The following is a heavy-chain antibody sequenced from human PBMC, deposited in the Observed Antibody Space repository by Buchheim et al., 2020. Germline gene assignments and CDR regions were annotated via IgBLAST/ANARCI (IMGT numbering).Heavy chain of an antibody. CDR3: ARAGGYSSSWSDYYYYGMDV. V-gene: IGHV3-30*04. J-gene: IGHJ6*02. CDR2: ISYDGSNK. CDR1: GFTFSSYA. Sequence: QVQLVESGGGVVQPGRSLRLSCAASGFTFSSYAMHWVRQAPGKGLEWVAVISYDGSNKYYADSVKGRFTISRDNSKNTLYLQMNSRRAEDTAVYYCARAGGYSSSWSDYYYYGMDVWGQGTT. D-gene: IGHD6-13*01.